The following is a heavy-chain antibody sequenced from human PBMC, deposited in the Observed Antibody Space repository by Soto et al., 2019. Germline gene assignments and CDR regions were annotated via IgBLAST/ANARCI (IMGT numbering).Heavy chain of an antibody. V-gene: IGHV1-3*01. CDR3: ARGHRYCSGGSCYSGWFDP. J-gene: IGHJ5*02. Sequence: QVQLVQSGAEVKKPGASVKVSCKASGYTFTSYAMHWVRQAPGQRLEWMGWINAGNGNTKYSQKFQGRVTITRDTSASTDYMELRSLRSEDTAVYYCARGHRYCSGGSCYSGWFDPCGQGTLVTVSS. D-gene: IGHD2-15*01. CDR1: GYTFTSYA. CDR2: INAGNGNT.